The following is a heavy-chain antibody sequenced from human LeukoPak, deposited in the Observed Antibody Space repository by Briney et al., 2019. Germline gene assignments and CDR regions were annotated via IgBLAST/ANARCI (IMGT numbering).Heavy chain of an antibody. V-gene: IGHV5-51*01. CDR1: EYTFTSNW. Sequence: GESLQISCKGSEYTFTSNWIGWVRQMSGKGLEWMGIIYPGDSDTRYSPSFQGQVTISADKSISTASLQWSSLKASDTAMYYCARHSAAFGGVIALDYWGQGTLVTVSS. CDR2: IYPGDSDT. J-gene: IGHJ4*02. D-gene: IGHD3-16*02. CDR3: ARHSAAFGGVIALDY.